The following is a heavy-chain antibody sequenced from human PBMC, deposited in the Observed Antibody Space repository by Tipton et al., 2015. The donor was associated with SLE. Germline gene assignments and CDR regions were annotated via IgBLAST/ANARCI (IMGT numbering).Heavy chain of an antibody. CDR2: ISSSSSYI. D-gene: IGHD3-16*02. CDR1: GFTFSSYS. J-gene: IGHJ6*02. V-gene: IGHV3-21*03. Sequence: SLRLSCAASGFTFSSYSMNWVRQAPGKGLEWVSSISSSSSYIYYADSVKGRFTISRDNAKNSLYLQMNSLRAEDTAVYYCARDLGELSLYYYYGMDVWGQGTTVPVSS. CDR3: ARDLGELSLYYYYGMDV.